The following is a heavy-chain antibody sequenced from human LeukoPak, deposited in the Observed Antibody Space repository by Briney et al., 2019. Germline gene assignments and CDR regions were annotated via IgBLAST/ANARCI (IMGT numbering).Heavy chain of an antibody. J-gene: IGHJ5*02. CDR1: GFTFSSYA. CDR2: ISGSGGST. D-gene: IGHD3-10*01. Sequence: GGSLRLSCAASGFTFSSYAMSWVRQAPGKGLEWVSAISGSGGSTYYADSVKGRFTISRDNSKNTLYLQMNSLRAEDTVVYYCAKDPYYGSGSSLVGFDPWGQGTLVTVSS. CDR3: AKDPYYGSGSSLVGFDP. V-gene: IGHV3-23*01.